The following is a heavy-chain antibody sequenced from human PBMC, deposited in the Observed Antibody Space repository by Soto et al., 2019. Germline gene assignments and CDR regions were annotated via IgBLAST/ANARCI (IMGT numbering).Heavy chain of an antibody. CDR2: INHCGGT. V-gene: IGHV4-34*01. J-gene: IGHJ6*02. D-gene: IGHD3-3*02. Sequence: WTWIRQAPGKGLEWIGEINHCGGTNYNSSLKSRVTISVDTSKNQFSLILYSVTAADTAVYYCARDRQYYQFWSGCQNEGPXXMXXWGQGTTVXXS. CDR3: ARDRQYYQFWSGCQNEGPXXMXX.